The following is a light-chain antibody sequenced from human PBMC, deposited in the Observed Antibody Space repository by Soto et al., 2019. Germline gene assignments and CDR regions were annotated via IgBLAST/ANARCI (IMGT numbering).Light chain of an antibody. CDR1: QSVLYSSNNKNY. Sequence: DIVMTQSPDSLAVSLGERATINCKSSQSVLYSSNNKNYLAWYQQKPGQPPKLLFYWASTREYGVPDRFSGSGSGTDFTLTISSLQAEDVAVYYCQQFYSTPPTFGQGTKLEIK. V-gene: IGKV4-1*01. CDR3: QQFYSTPPT. J-gene: IGKJ2*01. CDR2: WAS.